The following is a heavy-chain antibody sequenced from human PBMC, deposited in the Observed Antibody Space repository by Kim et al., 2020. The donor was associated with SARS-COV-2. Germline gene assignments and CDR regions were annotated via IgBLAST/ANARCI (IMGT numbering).Heavy chain of an antibody. D-gene: IGHD1-7*01. CDR3: ARDKNLMLGDRNYYFGVDV. J-gene: IGHJ6*02. V-gene: IGHV3-11*06. Sequence: GRFTISRDDAKNSLYLQMNSLRTEDTAVYYCARDKNLMLGDRNYYFGVDVWGQGTTVTVSS.